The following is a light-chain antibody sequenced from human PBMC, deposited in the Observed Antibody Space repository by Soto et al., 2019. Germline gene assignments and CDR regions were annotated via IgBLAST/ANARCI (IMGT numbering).Light chain of an antibody. J-gene: IGKJ4*01. CDR3: QQYGRSAPIT. CDR2: GAS. Sequence: ERVLTQAVGTLLLSTGERATLSCRASQSVIGNYLAWYQQKPGQTPRLLIHGASSRATGIPDRFSGSGSGTDFTLTISRLEPEDFAVYYCQQYGRSAPITLGGGTKVDIK. V-gene: IGKV3-20*01. CDR1: QSVIGNY.